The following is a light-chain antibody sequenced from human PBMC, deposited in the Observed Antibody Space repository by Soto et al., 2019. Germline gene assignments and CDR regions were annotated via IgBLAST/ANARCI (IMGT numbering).Light chain of an antibody. CDR3: QQYKSYPWT. CDR2: KAS. V-gene: IGKV1-5*03. J-gene: IGKJ1*01. CDR1: QTISTW. Sequence: IQMTQSPSTLSASVGDRVTFTCRASQTISTWLAWYQQKPGEAPKLLIYKASTLEVGVPSRFSASGSGTEFTLTINTLQPADFATYYCQQYKSYPWTCGQGTKV.